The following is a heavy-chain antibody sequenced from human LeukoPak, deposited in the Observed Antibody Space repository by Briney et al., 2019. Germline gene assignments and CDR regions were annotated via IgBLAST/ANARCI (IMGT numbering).Heavy chain of an antibody. CDR2: INPSGGST. Sequence: AASVKVSCKASGYTFTSYYKHWVRQAPGQGLEWMGIINPSGGSTSYAQKFQGRVTMTGDTSTSTVYMELSSLRSEDTAVYYCARGAGYYDSSGYSYKHDAFDIWGQGTMVTVSS. CDR1: GYTFTSYY. CDR3: ARGAGYYDSSGYSYKHDAFDI. D-gene: IGHD3-22*01. V-gene: IGHV1-46*01. J-gene: IGHJ3*02.